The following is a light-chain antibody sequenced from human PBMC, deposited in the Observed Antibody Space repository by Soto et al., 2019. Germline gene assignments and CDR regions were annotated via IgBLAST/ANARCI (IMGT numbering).Light chain of an antibody. Sequence: QSTLTQPASVSGSPGQSITISYTGTSSDVGGYNYVSWYQQYPGKGPKLMIYDVSNRPSGVSNRFSGSKSGNTASLTISGLQAEDEADYYCSSYTSSSTPFVFGTGTKVTVL. CDR1: SSDVGGYNY. CDR3: SSYTSSSTPFV. V-gene: IGLV2-14*03. CDR2: DVS. J-gene: IGLJ1*01.